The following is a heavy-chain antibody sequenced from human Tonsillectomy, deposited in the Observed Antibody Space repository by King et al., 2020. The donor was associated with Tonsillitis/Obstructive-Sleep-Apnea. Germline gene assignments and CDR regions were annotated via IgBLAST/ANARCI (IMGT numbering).Heavy chain of an antibody. Sequence: VQLMESGGGVVQPGRSLRLSCAASGFTFSSYAMHWVRQAPGKGLEWVAVIAYDGSNKYYADSVKGRFTISRDNSKNTLYLQMNSLRAEDTAVYYCARDGPSSPFDPWGQGTLVTVSS. CDR1: GFTFSSYA. CDR2: IAYDGSNK. CDR3: ARDGPSSPFDP. V-gene: IGHV3-30*04. J-gene: IGHJ5*02. D-gene: IGHD6-13*01.